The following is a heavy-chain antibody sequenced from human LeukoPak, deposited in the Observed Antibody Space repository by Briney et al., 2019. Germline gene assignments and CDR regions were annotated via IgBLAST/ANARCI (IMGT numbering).Heavy chain of an antibody. CDR3: ARDIVVHFDLDY. D-gene: IGHD2-21*01. J-gene: IGHJ4*02. CDR2: ISVYSGDT. CDR1: GGSFSTSG. V-gene: IGHV1-18*01. Sequence: EASVKVSCKASGGSFSTSGFSWVRQAPGQGLEWMGWISVYSGDTNYAQKVQGRVTMTTDTSTSTAYMELRSLTSDDTAVYFCARDIVVHFDLDYWGQGTLVTVSS.